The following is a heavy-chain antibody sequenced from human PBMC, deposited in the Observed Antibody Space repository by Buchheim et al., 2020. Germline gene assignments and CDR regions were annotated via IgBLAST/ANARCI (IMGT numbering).Heavy chain of an antibody. Sequence: QVQLQESGPGLVKPSQTLSLTCSVSGGSISSGAYHWSWIRQHPGKGLEWIGYVYYTGRTYYNSSLTGRLSMSVDPSKHQFSLSLTYVTAADTAVYYCARVACSGDSCYSSFTAGVFDSWGPGTL. CDR2: VYYTGRT. D-gene: IGHD2-15*01. CDR3: ARVACSGDSCYSSFTAGVFDS. V-gene: IGHV4-31*03. CDR1: GGSISSGAYH. J-gene: IGHJ4*02.